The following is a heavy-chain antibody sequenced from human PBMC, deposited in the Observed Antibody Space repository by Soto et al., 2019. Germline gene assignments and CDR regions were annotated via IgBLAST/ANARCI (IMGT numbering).Heavy chain of an antibody. CDR1: GFTFSRDA. V-gene: IGHV3-23*01. Sequence: GGSLRLSCAASGFTFSRDAMSWVRQAPGKGLEWVSAISGSGGSTYYADSVKGRFTISRDNSKNTLYLQMNSLRAEDTAVYYCAKDKHSSSSGIFDYWGQGTLVTVSS. CDR2: ISGSGGST. D-gene: IGHD6-6*01. CDR3: AKDKHSSSSGIFDY. J-gene: IGHJ4*02.